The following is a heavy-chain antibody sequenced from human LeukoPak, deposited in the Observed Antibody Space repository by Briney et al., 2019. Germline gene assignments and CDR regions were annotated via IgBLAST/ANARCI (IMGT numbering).Heavy chain of an antibody. J-gene: IGHJ4*02. V-gene: IGHV4-39*02. CDR3: AREGLNRGSYSN. Sequence: KPSETLSLTCTVSGDSISSSSYYWGWIRQPPGKGLEWIASIYHSGSTYYNPSLKSRVTISVDTSKNHFSLMLNSVTAADTAVYYCAREGLNRGSYSNWGQGTLVTVSS. CDR2: IYHSGST. D-gene: IGHD1-26*01. CDR1: GDSISSSSYY.